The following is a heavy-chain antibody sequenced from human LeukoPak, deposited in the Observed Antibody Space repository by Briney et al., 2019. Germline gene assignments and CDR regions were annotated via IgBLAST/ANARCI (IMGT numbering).Heavy chain of an antibody. D-gene: IGHD4-17*01. CDR1: GYTFTDYY. CDR3: ATGDLRYSRY. CDR2: VDPEDGET. J-gene: IGHJ4*02. Sequence: GASVKVSCKVSGYTFTDYYMHWMPQAPGKGLEWMGLVDPEDGETIYAEKFQGRVTITADTSTDTAYMELSSLRSEDTAVYYCATGDLRYSRYWGQGTLVTVSS. V-gene: IGHV1-69-2*01.